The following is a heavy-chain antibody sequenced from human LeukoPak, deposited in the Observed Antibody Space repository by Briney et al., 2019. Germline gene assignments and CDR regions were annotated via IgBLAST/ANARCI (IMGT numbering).Heavy chain of an antibody. Sequence: PEASVKVSCKASVYTFTGYYMHWVRQAPGQGLEWMGRINPNSGGTNYAQKFQGRVTITRDTSISTAYMELSRLRSDDTAVYYCAREEIVGAINLHYWAQGTLVTVSS. CDR1: VYTFTGYY. D-gene: IGHD1-26*01. J-gene: IGHJ4*02. CDR2: INPNSGGT. CDR3: AREEIVGAINLHY. V-gene: IGHV1-2*06.